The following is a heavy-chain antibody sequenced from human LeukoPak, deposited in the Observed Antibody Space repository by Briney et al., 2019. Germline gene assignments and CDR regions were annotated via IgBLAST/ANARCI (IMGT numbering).Heavy chain of an antibody. CDR1: GFIIGDYA. J-gene: IGHJ6*03. Sequence: GGSLRLSCTTSGFIIGDYAMTWVRQAPGKGLEWVGFIRSKAYGGTTEYAASVKGRFTISRDDSKSIAYLQMNSLKTEDTAVYYCTRDGVGYYGSGLFCMDVWGKGTTVTISS. V-gene: IGHV3-49*04. CDR2: IRSKAYGGTT. D-gene: IGHD3-10*01. CDR3: TRDGVGYYGSGLFCMDV.